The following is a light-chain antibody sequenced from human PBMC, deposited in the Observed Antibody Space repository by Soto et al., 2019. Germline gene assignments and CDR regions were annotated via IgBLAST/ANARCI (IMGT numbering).Light chain of an antibody. V-gene: IGKV3-20*01. CDR3: QHYVPSPETWT. CDR1: QSVSNNY. Sequence: EIVLTQSPGTLSLSPGERATLSCRASQSVSNNYLAWYQQKPGQAPRLLIYGASNRATGIPDRFSGSGSGTDFTLTISRLEPEDFAVYFCQHYVPSPETWTFGQGTKVEIK. CDR2: GAS. J-gene: IGKJ1*01.